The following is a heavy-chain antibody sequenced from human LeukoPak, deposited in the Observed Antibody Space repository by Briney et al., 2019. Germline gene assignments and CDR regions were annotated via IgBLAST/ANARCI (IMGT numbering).Heavy chain of an antibody. D-gene: IGHD1-1*01. J-gene: IGHJ4*02. CDR1: GFTFSSSW. Sequence: GGSLRLSCAASGFTFSSSWMAWVRQAPGQGLQWVASMNQGGSIRNHVDSVKGRFTISGDNAKNSLYLQMNSLRAEDTAVFYCVRENDWTFDYWGQGTLVTVSS. CDR2: MNQGGSIR. CDR3: VRENDWTFDY. V-gene: IGHV3-7*04.